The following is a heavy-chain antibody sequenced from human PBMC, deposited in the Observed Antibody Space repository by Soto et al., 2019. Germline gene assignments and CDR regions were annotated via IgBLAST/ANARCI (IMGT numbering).Heavy chain of an antibody. CDR2: IDLSDSYT. V-gene: IGHV5-10-1*01. J-gene: IGHJ4*02. CDR1: GYTLTSHW. CDR3: AIRSPDYYDSSGYY. D-gene: IGHD3-22*01. Sequence: GESLKISCKNSGYTLTSHWIDWVRQMPGKGLEWMGRIDLSDSYTNYSPSSRGHVTISADKSISTAYLQWSSLKASDTAMYYCAIRSPDYYDSSGYYWGQGTQVTV.